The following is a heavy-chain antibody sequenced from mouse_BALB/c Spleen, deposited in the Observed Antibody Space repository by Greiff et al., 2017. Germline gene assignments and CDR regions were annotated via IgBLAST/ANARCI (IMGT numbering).Heavy chain of an antibody. CDR3: ARSRDYAFYAMDY. J-gene: IGHJ4*01. Sequence: VQLQQSGPELVRPGVSVKISCKGSGYTFPDYAMHWVKQSHAKSLEWIGVISTYYGNTNYNQKFKGKATMTVDKSSSTAYMELARLTSEDSAIYYCARSRDYAFYAMDYWGQGTSVTVSS. CDR2: ISTYYGNT. D-gene: IGHD2-4*01. CDR1: GYTFPDYA. V-gene: IGHV1-67*01.